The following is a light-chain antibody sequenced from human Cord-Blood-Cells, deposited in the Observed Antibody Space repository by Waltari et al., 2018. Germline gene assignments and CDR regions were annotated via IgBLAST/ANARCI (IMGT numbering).Light chain of an antibody. CDR1: SSDVGGYNY. V-gene: IGLV2-11*01. CDR3: CSYAGSYTYV. CDR2: DVS. Sequence: QSALTQPRSVSGSPGQSVTISCTGTSSDVGGYNYVSWYQQHPGKAPKLMIYDVSKRPSGVHDRFSGSKSGNTASLTISWLQAEDEADYYCCSYAGSYTYVFGTGTKVTVL. J-gene: IGLJ1*01.